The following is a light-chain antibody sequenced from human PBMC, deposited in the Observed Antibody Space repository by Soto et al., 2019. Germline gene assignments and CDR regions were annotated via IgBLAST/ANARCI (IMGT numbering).Light chain of an antibody. CDR3: QQYNSYSPT. V-gene: IGKV1-5*03. J-gene: IGKJ1*01. Sequence: DIQMTQSPSTMAASVGDRVTITCRASDSISPWVAWYQQKPGKAPKVLIYKASSLVSGVPSRFSGSGSGTEFTLTISSPQPDDSATYYCQQYNSYSPTFGQGTKVEIK. CDR1: DSISPW. CDR2: KAS.